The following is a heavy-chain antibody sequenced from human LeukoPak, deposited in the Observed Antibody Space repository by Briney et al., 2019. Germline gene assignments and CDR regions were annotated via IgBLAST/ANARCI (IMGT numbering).Heavy chain of an antibody. CDR1: GFTFSSYE. D-gene: IGHD3-22*01. Sequence: GGSLRLSCAASGFTFSSYEMNWVRQAPGKGLEWVSYISGSGSTIYYADSVKGRFTISRDNAKNSLYLQMNSLRAEDTAVYYCARVGYYYDSSGYYHPKYYYYYMDVWGKGTTVTISS. V-gene: IGHV3-48*03. CDR3: ARVGYYYDSSGYYHPKYYYYYMDV. CDR2: ISGSGSTI. J-gene: IGHJ6*03.